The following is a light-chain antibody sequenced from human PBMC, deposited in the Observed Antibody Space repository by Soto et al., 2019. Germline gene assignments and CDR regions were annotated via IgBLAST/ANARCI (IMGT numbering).Light chain of an antibody. Sequence: ESLLTQSPGTLSLYPGERATLSCRASQSVSSSYLAWYQQKPGQAPRLLIYGASSRATGIPDRFSGSGSGTDFTLTISRLEPEDFAVYYCQQYGSSRTFGQGTKV. CDR1: QSVSSSY. V-gene: IGKV3-20*01. J-gene: IGKJ1*01. CDR3: QQYGSSRT. CDR2: GAS.